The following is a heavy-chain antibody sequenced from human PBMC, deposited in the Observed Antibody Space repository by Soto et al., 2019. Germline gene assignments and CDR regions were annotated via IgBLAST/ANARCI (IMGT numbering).Heavy chain of an antibody. V-gene: IGHV4-59*01. J-gene: IGHJ4*02. D-gene: IGHD1-26*01. CDR2: IYYSGST. Sequence: QVQLQESGPGLVKPSETLSLTCTVSGGSISSYYWSWIRQPPGKGLEWIGYIYYSGSTNYNPSLKSRVTISVDTSKNQFSLKLSSVTAADTAVYYCARAWGELLDYWGQGTLVTVSS. CDR3: ARAWGELLDY. CDR1: GGSISSYY.